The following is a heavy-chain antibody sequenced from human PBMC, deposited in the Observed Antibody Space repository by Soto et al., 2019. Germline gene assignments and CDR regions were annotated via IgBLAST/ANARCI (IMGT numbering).Heavy chain of an antibody. Sequence: SETLSLTCTVSGGSLSSSSYYWGWIRQPPGKGLEWIGSIYYSGSTYYNPSLKSRVTISVDTSKNQFSLKLSSVTAADTAVYYCARHVKYYDFWSGFCPIDYWGQGTLVTVSS. CDR2: IYYSGST. V-gene: IGHV4-39*01. D-gene: IGHD3-3*01. J-gene: IGHJ4*02. CDR3: ARHVKYYDFWSGFCPIDY. CDR1: GGSLSSSSYY.